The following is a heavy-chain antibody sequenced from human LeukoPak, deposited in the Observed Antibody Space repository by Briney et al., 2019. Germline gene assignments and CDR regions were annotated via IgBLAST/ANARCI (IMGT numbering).Heavy chain of an antibody. V-gene: IGHV1-69*13. D-gene: IGHD2-2*02. CDR2: IIPIFGTA. Sequence: ASVNVSCKASGGTFSSYAISWVRQAPGQGLEWMGGIIPIFGTANYAQKFQGRVTITADESTSTAYMELSSLRSEDTAVYYCARGLLGIPAAILWGQGTLVTVSS. J-gene: IGHJ4*02. CDR1: GGTFSSYA. CDR3: ARGLLGIPAAIL.